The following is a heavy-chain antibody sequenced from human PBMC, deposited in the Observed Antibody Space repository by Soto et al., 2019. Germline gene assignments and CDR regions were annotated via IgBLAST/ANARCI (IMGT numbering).Heavy chain of an antibody. CDR3: ARAFGVAADGPFDY. V-gene: IGHV4-31*03. D-gene: IGHD6-13*01. Sequence: QVQLQESGPGLVKPSQTLSLTCTVSGGSISSGGYYWRWIRQHPGKGLEWIGYIYYSGSTYYNPSLTSRVTISVATSKNQFSLKLSSVTAADTAVYYCARAFGVAADGPFDYWGQGTLVTVSS. CDR2: IYYSGST. CDR1: GGSISSGGYY. J-gene: IGHJ4*02.